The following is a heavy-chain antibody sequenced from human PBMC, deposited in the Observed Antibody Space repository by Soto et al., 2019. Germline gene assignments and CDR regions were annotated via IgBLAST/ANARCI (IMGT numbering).Heavy chain of an antibody. Sequence: SVKVSCKASGGTFSSYAISWVRQAPGQGLEWMGGIIPIFGTANYAQKFQGRVTITADESTSTAYMELSSLRSEDTAVYYCARVEALYPISQFSSTNWFDPWGQGTLVTVSS. CDR1: GGTFSSYA. J-gene: IGHJ5*02. CDR3: ARVEALYPISQFSSTNWFDP. D-gene: IGHD3-16*01. V-gene: IGHV1-69*13. CDR2: IIPIFGTA.